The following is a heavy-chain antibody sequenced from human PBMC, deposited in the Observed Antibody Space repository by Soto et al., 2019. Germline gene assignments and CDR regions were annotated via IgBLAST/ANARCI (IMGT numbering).Heavy chain of an antibody. D-gene: IGHD5-12*01. CDR3: ARAGGYSGYDLEVDY. Sequence: QVQLVESGGGVVQPGRSLRLSCAASGFTFSSYAMHWVRQAPGKGLEWVAVISYDGSNKYYADSVKGRFTTSRDNSKNTLYLQMNSLRAEDTAVYYCARAGGYSGYDLEVDYWGQGTLVTVSS. CDR2: ISYDGSNK. J-gene: IGHJ4*02. CDR1: GFTFSSYA. V-gene: IGHV3-30-3*01.